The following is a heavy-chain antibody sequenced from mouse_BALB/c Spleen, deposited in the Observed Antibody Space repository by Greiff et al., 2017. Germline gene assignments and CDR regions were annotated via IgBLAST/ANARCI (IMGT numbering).Heavy chain of an antibody. Sequence: EVQVVESGGGLVKLGGSLKLSCAASGFTFSSYYMSWVRQTPEKRLELVAAINSNGGSTYYPDTVKGRFTISRDNAKNTLYLQMSSLKSEDTALYYCANYYRYDEGAMDYWGQGTSVTVSS. J-gene: IGHJ4*01. CDR3: ANYYRYDEGAMDY. V-gene: IGHV5-6-2*01. D-gene: IGHD2-14*01. CDR2: INSNGGST. CDR1: GFTFSSYY.